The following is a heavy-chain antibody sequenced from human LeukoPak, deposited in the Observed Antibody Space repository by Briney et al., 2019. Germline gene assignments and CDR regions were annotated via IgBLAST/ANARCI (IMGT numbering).Heavy chain of an antibody. CDR1: GGSISSYY. CDR2: IYYSGST. D-gene: IGHD1-14*01. V-gene: IGHV4-59*08. CDR3: ARGTYRSYYYGMDV. J-gene: IGHJ6*02. Sequence: SETLSLTCTVSGGSISSYYWSWIRQPPGKGLEWIGYIYYSGSTNYNTSLKSRVTISVDTSKNQFSLKLSSVTAADTAVYYCARGTYRSYYYGMDVWGQGTTVTVSS.